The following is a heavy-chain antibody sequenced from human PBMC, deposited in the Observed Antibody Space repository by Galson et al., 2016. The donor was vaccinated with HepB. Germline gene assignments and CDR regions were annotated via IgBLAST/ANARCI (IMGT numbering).Heavy chain of an antibody. CDR2: IKQDGREE. CDR3: AREMAAAHDC. CDR1: GFSFGRFW. Sequence: SLRLSCAASGFSFGRFWMSWVRQAPGKGLEWVANIKQDGREEYYVDSVKGRFTISRDNAKNSVYLQMNRLRDEDTAVYYCAREMAAAHDCWGQGTLITVSS. D-gene: IGHD6-13*01. J-gene: IGHJ4*02. V-gene: IGHV3-7*01.